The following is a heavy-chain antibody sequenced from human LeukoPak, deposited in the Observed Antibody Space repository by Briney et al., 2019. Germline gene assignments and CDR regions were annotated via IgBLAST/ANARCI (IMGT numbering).Heavy chain of an antibody. CDR1: GYTFTSYG. J-gene: IGHJ6*03. V-gene: IGHV1-8*02. D-gene: IGHD3-10*01. CDR2: MNPNSGNT. CDR3: ARGGAGNYYMDV. Sequence: ASVKVSCKASGYTFTSYGIIWVRQAPGQGLEWMGWMNPNSGNTGYAQKFQGRVTMTRNTSISTAYMELSSLRSEDTAVYYCARGGAGNYYMDVWGKGTTVTISS.